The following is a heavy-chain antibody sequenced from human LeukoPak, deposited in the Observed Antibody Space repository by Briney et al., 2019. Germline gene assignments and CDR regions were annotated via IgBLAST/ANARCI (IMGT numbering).Heavy chain of an antibody. D-gene: IGHD5-24*01. Sequence: GGSLRLSCAASGFTFSDYYMSWIRQAPGKGLEWVSYISSSGSTIYYADSVKGRFTISRDNAKNSLYLQMNSLRAEDTAVYYCARALEMATINHTGGFDPWGQGTLVTVSS. J-gene: IGHJ5*02. CDR3: ARALEMATINHTGGFDP. V-gene: IGHV3-11*01. CDR1: GFTFSDYY. CDR2: ISSSGSTI.